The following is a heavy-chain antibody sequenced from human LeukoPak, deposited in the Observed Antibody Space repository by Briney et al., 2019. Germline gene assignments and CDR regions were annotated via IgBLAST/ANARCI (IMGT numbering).Heavy chain of an antibody. Sequence: GGSLRLSCAASGFTFSSYGMHWVRQAPGKGLEWVAVIWYDGSNKYYADSVKGRFTISRDNSKNTLYLQMNSLRAEDTAVYYCAKDDGGSSYFDYWGQGTLVIVSS. CDR3: AKDDGGSSYFDY. CDR1: GFTFSSYG. J-gene: IGHJ4*02. CDR2: IWYDGSNK. V-gene: IGHV3-33*06. D-gene: IGHD1-26*01.